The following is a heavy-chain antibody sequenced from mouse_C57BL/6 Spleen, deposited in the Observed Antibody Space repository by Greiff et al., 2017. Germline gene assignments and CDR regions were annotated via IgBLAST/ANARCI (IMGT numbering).Heavy chain of an antibody. CDR1: GYSFTGYY. Sequence: EVQVVESGPELVKPGASVKISCKASGYSFTGYYMNWVKQSPEKSLEWIGEINPSTGGTTYNQKFKAKATLTVDKSSSTAYMQLKSLTSEDSAFYYCARGGSSPFAYWGQGTLVTVSA. CDR3: ARGGSSPFAY. D-gene: IGHD1-1*01. CDR2: INPSTGGT. J-gene: IGHJ3*01. V-gene: IGHV1-42*01.